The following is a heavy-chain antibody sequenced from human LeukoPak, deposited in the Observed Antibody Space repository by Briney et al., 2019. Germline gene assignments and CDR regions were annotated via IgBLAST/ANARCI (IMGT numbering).Heavy chain of an antibody. V-gene: IGHV3-13*01. Sequence: GGSLRLSCAASGFTFSSYDMHWVRQATGKGLEWVSAIGTAGDTYYPGSVKGRFTISRENAKNSLYLQMNSLRAGDTAVCYCARESTIAAAAGAFDIWGQGTMVTVSS. D-gene: IGHD6-13*01. CDR2: IGTAGDT. J-gene: IGHJ3*02. CDR3: ARESTIAAAAGAFDI. CDR1: GFTFSSYD.